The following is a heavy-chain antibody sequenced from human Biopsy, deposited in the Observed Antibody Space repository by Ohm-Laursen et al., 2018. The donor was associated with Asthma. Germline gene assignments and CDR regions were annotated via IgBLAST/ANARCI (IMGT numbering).Heavy chain of an antibody. CDR1: GFTFSKYG. V-gene: IGHV3-23*01. D-gene: IGHD6-19*01. J-gene: IGHJ4*02. CDR3: ARGDSSGWSHYYFDY. Sequence: SLRLSCAASGFTFSKYGMHWVRQAPGKGLEWVSAISGSGGSTYYADSVRGRFTISRDFSKNTLHLQMHSLRVEDTAVYYCARGDSSGWSHYYFDYWGQGTLVTVSS. CDR2: ISGSGGST.